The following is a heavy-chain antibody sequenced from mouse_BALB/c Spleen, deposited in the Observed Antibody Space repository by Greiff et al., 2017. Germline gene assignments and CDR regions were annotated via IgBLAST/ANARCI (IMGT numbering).Heavy chain of an antibody. CDR1: GYTFTSYW. V-gene: IGHV1S81*02. CDR2: INPSNGRT. Sequence: VQLQQSGAELVKPGASVKLSCKASGYTFTSYWMHWVKQRPGQGLEWIGEINPSNGRTNYNEKFKSKATLTVDKSSSTAYMQLSSLTSEDSAVYYCARESFYYGNYGYFDYWGQGTTLTVSS. CDR3: ARESFYYGNYGYFDY. D-gene: IGHD2-1*01. J-gene: IGHJ2*01.